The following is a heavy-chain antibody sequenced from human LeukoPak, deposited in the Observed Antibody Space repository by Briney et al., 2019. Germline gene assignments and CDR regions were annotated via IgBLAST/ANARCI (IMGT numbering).Heavy chain of an antibody. CDR3: ASPYDSSGYYYAFDI. Sequence: PSETLSLTCAVYGGSFSGYYWSWIRQPPGKGLEWIGEINHSGSTNYNPSLKSRVTISVDTSKNQFSLKLSSVTVADTAVYYCASPYDSSGYYYAFDIWGQGTMVTVSS. J-gene: IGHJ3*02. D-gene: IGHD3-22*01. V-gene: IGHV4-34*01. CDR1: GGSFSGYY. CDR2: INHSGST.